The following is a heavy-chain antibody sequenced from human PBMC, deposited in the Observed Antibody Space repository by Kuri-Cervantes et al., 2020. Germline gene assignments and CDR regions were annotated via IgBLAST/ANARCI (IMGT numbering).Heavy chain of an antibody. Sequence: SETLSLTCIVSRGSISNTYYWGWIRQPPGKGLEWIGSIDYSGTTYYNSSLKSRVTISVDTSKNQFSLNLNSVTAGDTAVYCRARARDGSYSTRGFDIWGQGTVVTVSS. V-gene: IGHV4-39*07. CDR1: RGSISNTYY. CDR2: IDYSGTT. D-gene: IGHD2-15*01. CDR3: ARARDGSYSTRGFDI. J-gene: IGHJ3*02.